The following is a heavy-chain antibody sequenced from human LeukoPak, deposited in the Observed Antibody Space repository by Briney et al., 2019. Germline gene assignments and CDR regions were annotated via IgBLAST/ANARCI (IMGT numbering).Heavy chain of an antibody. CDR1: GESSSAFF. V-gene: IGHV4-34*01. CDR3: ASRSLGIAAARCFDN. D-gene: IGHD6-6*01. Sequence: SETLSLTCAVYGESSSAFFWSWIRQSPGTGLEWIGEIDHRGSATYNPSLQSRLTISVDTSKDQFSLRLNSVTAADTGVYYCASRSLGIAAARCFDNWGQGTPVTVS. J-gene: IGHJ4*02. CDR2: IDHRGSA.